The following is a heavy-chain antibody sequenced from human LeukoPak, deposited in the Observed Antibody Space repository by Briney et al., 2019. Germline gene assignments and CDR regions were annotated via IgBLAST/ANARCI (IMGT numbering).Heavy chain of an antibody. Sequence: GGSLRLSCAASGFTFSSYAFHWVRQAPGKGLEYVSAINANGDNIYYANSVKGRFTISRDNSKNTLYLQMGSLRTEDMAVYYCARVPILTGSYYFDYWGQGILVTVSS. CDR2: INANGDNI. V-gene: IGHV3-64*01. CDR3: ARVPILTGSYYFDY. CDR1: GFTFSSYA. D-gene: IGHD3-9*01. J-gene: IGHJ4*02.